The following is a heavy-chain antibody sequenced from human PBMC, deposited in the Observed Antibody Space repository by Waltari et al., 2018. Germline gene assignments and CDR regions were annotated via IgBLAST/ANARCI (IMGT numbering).Heavy chain of an antibody. J-gene: IGHJ4*02. CDR1: GGSISSSSYY. Sequence: QLQLQESGPGLVKPSETLSLTCTVSGGSISSSSYYWGWIRQPPGKGLEWIGSIYYSGSTYYNPSRKSRVTISVDTSKNQFSLKLSSVTAADTAVYYCARGGPYGDYMGYWGQGTLVTVSS. CDR2: IYYSGST. D-gene: IGHD4-17*01. CDR3: ARGGPYGDYMGY. V-gene: IGHV4-39*07.